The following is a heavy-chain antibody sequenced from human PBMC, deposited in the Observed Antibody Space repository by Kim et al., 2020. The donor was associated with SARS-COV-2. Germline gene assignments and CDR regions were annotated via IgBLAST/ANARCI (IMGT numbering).Heavy chain of an antibody. D-gene: IGHD3-3*01. J-gene: IGHJ4*02. V-gene: IGHV4-38-2*02. Sequence: SETLSLTCTVSGSSISSGYYWGWIRQPPGKGLEWIGSIYHSGSTYYNPSLKSRVTISVDTSKNQFSLKLSSVTAADTAVYYCARSLLRFLEWFPSSYWGQGTLVTVSS. CDR3: ARSLLRFLEWFPSSY. CDR2: IYHSGST. CDR1: GSSISSGYY.